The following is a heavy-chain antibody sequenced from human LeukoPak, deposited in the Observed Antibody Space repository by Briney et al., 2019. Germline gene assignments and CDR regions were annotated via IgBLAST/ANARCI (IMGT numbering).Heavy chain of an antibody. CDR2: ISAYNGNT. D-gene: IGHD1-1*01. CDR3: ARVHFRYSPNHHFDY. CDR1: GYTFTSYG. J-gene: IGHJ4*02. V-gene: IGHV1-18*01. Sequence: GASVKVSCKASGYTFTSYGISWVRQAPGQGREWMGWISAYNGNTNYAQKLQGRVTMTTDTSTSTAYMELRSLRSDDTAVYYCARVHFRYSPNHHFDYWGQGTLVTVSS.